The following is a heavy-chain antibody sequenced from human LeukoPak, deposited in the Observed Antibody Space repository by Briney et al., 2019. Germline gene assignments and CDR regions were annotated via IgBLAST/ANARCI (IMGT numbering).Heavy chain of an antibody. V-gene: IGHV4-34*01. CDR1: GGSLSDYY. J-gene: IGHJ5*02. CDR2: IDHSGST. D-gene: IGHD3-22*01. Sequence: PSETLSLTCAVYGGSLSDYYWSWIRQPPGKGPEWIGEIDHSGSTNYNPSLKSRVTISVDTSKNQFSLKLSSVTAADTAVYYCARWSSNYYDTSGRRFDPWGQGTLVTVSS. CDR3: ARWSSNYYDTSGRRFDP.